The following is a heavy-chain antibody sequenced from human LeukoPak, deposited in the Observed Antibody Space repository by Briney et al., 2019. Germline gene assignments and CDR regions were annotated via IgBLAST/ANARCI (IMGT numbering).Heavy chain of an antibody. V-gene: IGHV1-2*02. J-gene: IGHJ4*02. Sequence: ASVKVSCKASGYTFTGYYMHWVRQAPGQGLEWMGWINPNSGGTNYAQKFQGRVTMTRDTAISTAYMELSRLRSDDTAVYYCARDPGYYDSSGYPVFGYWGQGTVVTVSS. CDR2: INPNSGGT. CDR1: GYTFTGYY. CDR3: ARDPGYYDSSGYPVFGY. D-gene: IGHD3-22*01.